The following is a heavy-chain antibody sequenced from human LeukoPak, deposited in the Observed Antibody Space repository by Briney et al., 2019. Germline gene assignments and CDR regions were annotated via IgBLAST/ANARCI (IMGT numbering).Heavy chain of an antibody. CDR2: IYYSGST. CDR1: GGSISSSSYY. D-gene: IGHD3-10*01. CDR3: ARQGLWFGDQVFHY. V-gene: IGHV4-39*01. Sequence: SETLSLTRTVSGGSISSSSYYWGWIRQPPGKGLEWIGSIYYSGSTYYNPSLKSRVTISVDTSKNQFSLKLSSVTAADTAVYYCARQGLWFGDQVFHYWGQGTLVTVSS. J-gene: IGHJ4*02.